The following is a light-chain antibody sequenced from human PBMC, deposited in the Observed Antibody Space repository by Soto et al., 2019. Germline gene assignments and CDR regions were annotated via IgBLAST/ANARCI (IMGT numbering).Light chain of an antibody. V-gene: IGLV2-14*01. J-gene: IGLJ3*02. CDR1: SSDIGGYNF. CDR2: EVI. Sequence: QSALTQPASVSGSPGQSITISCTGTSSDIGGYNFVSWYQHHPGKAPKLMIYEVINRPSGVSNRFSGSKSGNTASLTISGLQAEDEADYYCNSFTSSGTWVFGGGTKVTVL. CDR3: NSFTSSGTWV.